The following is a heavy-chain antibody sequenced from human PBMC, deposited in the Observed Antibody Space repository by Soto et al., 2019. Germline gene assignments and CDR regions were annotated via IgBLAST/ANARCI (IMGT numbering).Heavy chain of an antibody. CDR1: GYTFTSYG. Sequence: ASVKVSCKASGYTFTSYGISWVRQAPGQGLEWMGWISAYNGNTNYAQKLQGRVTMTTDTSTSTAYMELRSLRSDDTAVYYCAREAYSSSWPYYYYYYGMDVWGQGTTVTVSS. CDR3: AREAYSSSWPYYYYYYGMDV. D-gene: IGHD6-13*01. J-gene: IGHJ6*02. V-gene: IGHV1-18*01. CDR2: ISAYNGNT.